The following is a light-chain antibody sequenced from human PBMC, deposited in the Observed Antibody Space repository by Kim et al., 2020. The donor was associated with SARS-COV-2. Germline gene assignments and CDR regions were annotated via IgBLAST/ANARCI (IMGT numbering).Light chain of an antibody. CDR2: DVS. V-gene: IGLV2-14*04. CDR1: SSDIGGYNY. Sequence: QSITGSCTGTSSDIGGYNYDSWYQQHPGKAPKRIIYDVSKRPSGASNRFSGSKSGNTASLTISGLQAEDEADYYCSSYTSSSTYVFGTGTKVTVL. CDR3: SSYTSSSTYV. J-gene: IGLJ1*01.